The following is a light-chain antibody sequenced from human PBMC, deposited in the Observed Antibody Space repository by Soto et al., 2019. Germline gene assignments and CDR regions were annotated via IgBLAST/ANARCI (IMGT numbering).Light chain of an antibody. Sequence: DIQMTQSPSSLSASVGDRVTITCRASQSIDVYLNWYQKKAGKAPKLLIYAASSLQSGVPSRFSGSGSETDFTLTISRLQPEDFVTYYCQQTYTAPLFGQGTRLELK. CDR1: QSIDVY. CDR3: QQTYTAPL. J-gene: IGKJ5*01. V-gene: IGKV1-39*01. CDR2: AAS.